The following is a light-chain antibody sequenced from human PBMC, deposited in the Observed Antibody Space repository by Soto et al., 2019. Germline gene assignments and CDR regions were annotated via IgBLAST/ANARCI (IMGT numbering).Light chain of an antibody. CDR3: QQRSKWPLT. Sequence: EIVLTQSPATLSLSPGERATLSCRASQSVSSYSIWYQQKPGQAPRLLIYDASNRATGIPARFSGSGSGTDFTLTISSLEPEDFAVYYCQQRSKWPLTFGGGTKVEIK. CDR2: DAS. J-gene: IGKJ4*01. CDR1: QSVSSY. V-gene: IGKV3-11*01.